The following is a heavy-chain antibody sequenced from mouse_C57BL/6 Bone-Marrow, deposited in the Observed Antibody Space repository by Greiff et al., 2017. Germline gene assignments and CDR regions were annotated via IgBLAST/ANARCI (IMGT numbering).Heavy chain of an antibody. V-gene: IGHV8-8*01. D-gene: IGHD4-1*01. J-gene: IGHJ1*03. CDR2: IWWDDAK. CDR3: ARIGFINWYWYFDV. Sequence: QVTLKESGPGILQPSQSLSLSCSFSGFSLSTFGMGVGWLRQPSGQGLEWLVHIWWDDAKYYNPALKSRPPISKDTSKNQVFLKIANVDTTDTATDYCARIGFINWYWYFDVWGTGTTVTVAS. CDR1: GFSLSTFGMG.